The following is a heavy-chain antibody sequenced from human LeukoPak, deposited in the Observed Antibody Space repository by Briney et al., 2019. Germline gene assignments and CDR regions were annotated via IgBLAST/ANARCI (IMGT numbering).Heavy chain of an antibody. CDR3: ARKSLATRAMDF. CDR1: GFTVSNNF. D-gene: IGHD6-6*01. J-gene: IGHJ4*02. V-gene: IGHV3-53*01. CDR2: IYIAGTT. Sequence: GGPLRLSCAASGFTVSNNFMSWVRQSPGKGLEWLSVIYIAGTTYYADSVKGRFTISRDSSKNTLYLQMNSLSAEDTAIYYCARKSLATRAMDFWGQGTLVTVSS.